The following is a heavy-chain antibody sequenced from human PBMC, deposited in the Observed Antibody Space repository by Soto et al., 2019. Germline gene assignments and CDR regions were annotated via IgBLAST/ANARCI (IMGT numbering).Heavy chain of an antibody. V-gene: IGHV4-31*03. CDR2: LYVTGAV. D-gene: IGHD1-20*01. CDR3: ARLRIATNNYKWFDP. CDR1: GAALNSGNYY. J-gene: IGHJ5*02. Sequence: SETLSLTCSVSGAALNSGNYYWSWLRQVPGKRLEWIGHLYVTGAVDYIPSLRDRIAISQETSERHFSLNMRLVTAADTAVYYCARLRIATNNYKWFDPWGQGTLVTVS.